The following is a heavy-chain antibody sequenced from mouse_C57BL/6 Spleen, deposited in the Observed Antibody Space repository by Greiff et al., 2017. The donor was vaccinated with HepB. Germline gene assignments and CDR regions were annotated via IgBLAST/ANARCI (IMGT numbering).Heavy chain of an antibody. CDR1: GYAFSSYW. D-gene: IGHD6-1*01. CDR2: IYPGDGDT. Sequence: QVQLQQSGAELVKPGASVKISCKASGYAFSSYWMNWVKQRPGKGLEWIGQIYPGDGDTNYNGKFKGKATLTADKSSSTAYMQLSSLTSEDSAVYFCARTSSANPGVFDYWGQGTTLTVSS. J-gene: IGHJ2*01. V-gene: IGHV1-80*01. CDR3: ARTSSANPGVFDY.